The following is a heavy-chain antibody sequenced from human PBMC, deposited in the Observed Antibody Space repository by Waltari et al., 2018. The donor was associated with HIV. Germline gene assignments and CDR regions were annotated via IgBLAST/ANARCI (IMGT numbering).Heavy chain of an antibody. D-gene: IGHD2-21*02. V-gene: IGHV3-21*06. CDR2: ISDDSSFI. J-gene: IGHJ3*01. CDR1: GFPFKSYS. CDR3: GAFLCAEDCRDGFDV. Sequence: ESGGGRASQGGTLRLSCSGAGFPFKSYSVSWFRQSPGRVPEWISSISDDSSFIYYADSVKGRFTVSRDNVRNAVFLQMNDVRAEDTAKYFCGAFLCAEDCRDGFDVWGQGTMVTVSS.